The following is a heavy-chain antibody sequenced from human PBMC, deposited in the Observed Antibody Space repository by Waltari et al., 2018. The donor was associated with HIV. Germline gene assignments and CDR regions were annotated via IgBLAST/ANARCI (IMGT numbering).Heavy chain of an antibody. Sequence: QVQLVQSGAEVKKPGSSVKVSCKASGGSLSPYAISWVRQAPGQGLEWMGGLIHIFGTANVAQEFEGRVTFTADVSTSAAYMELSSLTSKDTAVYYCARDLNAGELGTGTPGYWGQGTLVTVSS. V-gene: IGHV1-69*01. CDR3: ARDLNAGELGTGTPGY. J-gene: IGHJ4*02. CDR1: GGSLSPYA. D-gene: IGHD1-1*01. CDR2: LIHIFGTA.